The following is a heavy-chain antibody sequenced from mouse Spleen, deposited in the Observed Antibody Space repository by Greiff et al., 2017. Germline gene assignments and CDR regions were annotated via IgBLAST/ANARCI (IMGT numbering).Heavy chain of an antibody. CDR2: IYPYNGVS. D-gene: IGHD2-10*01. J-gene: IGHJ4*01. Sequence: VQLQQSGPELVKPGASVKISCKASGYSFTGYYMHWVKQSHGNILDWIGYIYPYNGVSSYNQKFKGKATLTVDKSSSTAYMELRSLTSEDSAVYYCARAAYYGNYEGAMDYWGQGTSVTVSS. CDR3: ARAAYYGNYEGAMDY. CDR1: GYSFTGYY. V-gene: IGHV1-31*01.